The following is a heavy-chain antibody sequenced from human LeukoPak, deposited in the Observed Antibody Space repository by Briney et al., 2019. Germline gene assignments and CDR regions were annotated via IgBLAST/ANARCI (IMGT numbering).Heavy chain of an antibody. J-gene: IGHJ6*03. CDR2: INHSGST. CDR3: ASGRLSNYYYYYMDV. Sequence: PSKTLSLTCAVYGGSFSGYYWSWIRQPPGKGLEWIGEINHSGSTNYNPSLKSRVTISVDTSKNQFSLKLSSVTAADTAVYYCASGRLSNYYYYYMDVWGKGTTVTDSS. CDR1: GGSFSGYY. V-gene: IGHV4-34*01. D-gene: IGHD2/OR15-2a*01.